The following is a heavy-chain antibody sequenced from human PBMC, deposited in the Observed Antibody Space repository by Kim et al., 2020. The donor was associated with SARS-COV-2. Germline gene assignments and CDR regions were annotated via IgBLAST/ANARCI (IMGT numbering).Heavy chain of an antibody. Sequence: SETLSLTCTVSGGSISSYYWSWIRQPPGKGLEWIGYIYYSGSTNYNPSLKSRVTISVDTSKNQFSLKLSSVTAADTAVYYCARGGGSSWELAYYYYGMDVWGQGTTVTVSS. V-gene: IGHV4-59*08. CDR2: IYYSGST. D-gene: IGHD6-13*01. J-gene: IGHJ6*02. CDR3: ARGGGSSWELAYYYYGMDV. CDR1: GGSISSYY.